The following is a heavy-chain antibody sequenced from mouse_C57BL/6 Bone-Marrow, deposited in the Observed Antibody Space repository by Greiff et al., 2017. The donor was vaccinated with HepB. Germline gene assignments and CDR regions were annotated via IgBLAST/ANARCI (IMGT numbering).Heavy chain of an antibody. D-gene: IGHD3-3*01. CDR2: ISSGSSTI. CDR3: ASRDGRGY. CDR1: GFTFSDYG. V-gene: IGHV5-17*01. J-gene: IGHJ2*01. Sequence: VQLQQSGGGLVKPGGSLKLSCAASGFTFSDYGMHWVRQAPEKGLEWVAYISSGSSTIYYADTVKGRFTISRDNAKNTLFLQMTSLRSEDTAMYYCASRDGRGYWGQGTTLTVSS.